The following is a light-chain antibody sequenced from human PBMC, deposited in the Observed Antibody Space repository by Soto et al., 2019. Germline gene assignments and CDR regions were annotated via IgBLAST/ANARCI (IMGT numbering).Light chain of an antibody. CDR3: QQYNSYPWT. V-gene: IGKV1-5*03. CDR1: QSISSW. J-gene: IGKJ1*01. CDR2: KAS. Sequence: DIQMTQSPSTLSASVGDRVTITCRASQSISSWLAWYQQKPGKAPKLLIYKASSLESGVPSRFSGSGSGTEFTLTISSLQPDDLATSYCQQYNSYPWTFGQGTKV.